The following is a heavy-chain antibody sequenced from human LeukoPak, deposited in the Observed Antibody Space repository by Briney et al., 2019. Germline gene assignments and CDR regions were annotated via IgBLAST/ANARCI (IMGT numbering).Heavy chain of an antibody. CDR2: ISYDGSNK. V-gene: IGHV3-30*18. D-gene: IGHD6-19*01. CDR3: AKPWSSGWYSDY. Sequence: PGGSLRLSCAASGFTFSSYGMHWVRRAPGKGLEWVAVISYDGSNKYYADSVKGRFTISRDNSKNTLYLQMNSLRAEDTAVYYCAKPWSSGWYSDYWGQGTLVTVSS. CDR1: GFTFSSYG. J-gene: IGHJ4*02.